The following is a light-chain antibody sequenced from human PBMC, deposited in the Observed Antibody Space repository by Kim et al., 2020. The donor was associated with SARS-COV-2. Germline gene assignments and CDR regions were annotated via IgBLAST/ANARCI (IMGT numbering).Light chain of an antibody. CDR3: QQYYSHPPT. Sequence: ASTGDRVTITCRASQGVSSYLAWYQQKPGKAPKLLIYAASTLQSGVPSRFSGSGSGTDFTLTISCLQSEDFATYYCQQYYSHPPTFGQGTKVDIK. V-gene: IGKV1-8*01. CDR2: AAS. CDR1: QGVSSY. J-gene: IGKJ1*01.